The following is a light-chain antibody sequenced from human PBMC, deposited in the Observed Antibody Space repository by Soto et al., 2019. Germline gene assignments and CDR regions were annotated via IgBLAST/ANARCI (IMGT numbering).Light chain of an antibody. CDR3: QQTFSTPIT. J-gene: IGKJ5*01. CDR1: QTVRTY. V-gene: IGKV1-39*01. CDR2: AAS. Sequence: GDTVTITCRASQTVRTYLNWYQQKPGKAPTLLVYAASTLGSVVPPRFTGAGSETDFTLTISGLQPEDFATYYCQQTFSTPITFGQGTRLEN.